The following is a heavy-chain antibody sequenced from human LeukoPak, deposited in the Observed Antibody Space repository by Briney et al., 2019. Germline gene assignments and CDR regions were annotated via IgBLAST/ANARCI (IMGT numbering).Heavy chain of an antibody. V-gene: IGHV4-4*02. Sequence: PSGTLSLTCAVSGSSISSTNWWSWVRQPPGKGLEWIGEIYHGGSTNYNPSLKSRVTISVDKSKNQFSLKLSSVTAADTAVYYCASKRYTAPYYFDSWGQGPLVTVSS. CDR1: GSSISSTNW. CDR3: ASKRYTAPYYFDS. D-gene: IGHD5-18*01. CDR2: IYHGGST. J-gene: IGHJ4*02.